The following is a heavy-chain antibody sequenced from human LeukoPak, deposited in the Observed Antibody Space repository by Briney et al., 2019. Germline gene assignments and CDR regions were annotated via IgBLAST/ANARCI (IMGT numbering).Heavy chain of an antibody. Sequence: GGSLRLSCAAFGFTFSSYEMNWVRQAAGKGLEWVSYISSSGSTIYYADSVKGRFTISRDNAKTSLYLQMNSLRAEDTAVYYCAELGITMIGGVWGKGTTVTISS. V-gene: IGHV3-48*03. CDR1: GFTFSSYE. J-gene: IGHJ6*04. D-gene: IGHD3-10*02. CDR3: AELGITMIGGV. CDR2: ISSSGSTI.